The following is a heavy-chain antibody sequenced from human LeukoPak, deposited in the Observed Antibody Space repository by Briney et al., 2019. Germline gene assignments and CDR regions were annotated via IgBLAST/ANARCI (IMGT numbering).Heavy chain of an antibody. CDR1: GFTFSSYS. Sequence: PGGSLRLSCAASGFTFSSYSMNWVRQAPGKGLEWVSSISSSSSYIYYADSVKGRFTISRDNAKNSLYLQMNSLRAEDTAVHYCARAAYNWNYEDYWGQGTLVTVSS. J-gene: IGHJ4*02. CDR3: ARAAYNWNYEDY. CDR2: ISSSSSYI. D-gene: IGHD1-7*01. V-gene: IGHV3-21*04.